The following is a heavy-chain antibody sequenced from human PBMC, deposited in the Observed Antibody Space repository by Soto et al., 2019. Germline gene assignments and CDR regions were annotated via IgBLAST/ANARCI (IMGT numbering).Heavy chain of an antibody. CDR1: GGTFSSYA. CDR2: IIPIFGTA. D-gene: IGHD5-18*01. CDR3: AREAYSYGPDYYYYYGMDV. V-gene: IGHV1-69*06. Sequence: AASVKVSCKASGGTFSSYAISWVRQAPGQGLEWMGGIIPIFGTANYAQKFQGRVTITADKSTSTAYMELSSLRSEDTAVYYCAREAYSYGPDYYYYYGMDVWGQGTTVTVSS. J-gene: IGHJ6*02.